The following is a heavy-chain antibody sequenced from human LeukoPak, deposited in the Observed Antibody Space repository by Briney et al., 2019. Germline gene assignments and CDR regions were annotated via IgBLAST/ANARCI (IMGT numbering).Heavy chain of an antibody. D-gene: IGHD3-22*01. CDR2: INPNSGGT. Sequence: ASVKVSCKATGYTFTGYYIHWVRQAPGQGLEWMGWINPNSGGTNYAQKFQGRVTMTRDTSISTAYMELSRLRSDDTAVYYCASETGSSGYLDYWGQGTLVTVSS. J-gene: IGHJ4*02. V-gene: IGHV1-2*02. CDR3: ASETGSSGYLDY. CDR1: GYTFTGYY.